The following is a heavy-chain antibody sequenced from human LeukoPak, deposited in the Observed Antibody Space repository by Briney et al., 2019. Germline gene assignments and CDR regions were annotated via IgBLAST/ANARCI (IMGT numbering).Heavy chain of an antibody. Sequence: SVKVPCKASVGTFSSYALSWVRQAPGQGLEWRGGIIPLFGTANYAQKSQGRVTITADKSTSTAYMELSSLRSEDTAVYYCARLMVSFYMDVWGKGTTVTVSS. D-gene: IGHD3-10*01. CDR3: ARLMVSFYMDV. J-gene: IGHJ6*03. CDR1: VGTFSSYA. V-gene: IGHV1-69*06. CDR2: IIPLFGTA.